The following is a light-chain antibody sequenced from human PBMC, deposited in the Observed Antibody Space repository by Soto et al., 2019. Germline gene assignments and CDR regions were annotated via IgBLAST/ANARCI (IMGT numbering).Light chain of an antibody. CDR2: LNSDGSH. V-gene: IGLV4-69*01. J-gene: IGLJ2*01. Sequence: QLVLTQSPSASASLGASVKRTCTLSSGHSSYAIAWHQQQPEKGPRYLMKLNSDGSHSKGDGIPDRFSGSSSGAERYLTISGLQSEDEADYYCQTWGTGIQVFGGGTKLTVL. CDR3: QTWGTGIQV. CDR1: SGHSSYA.